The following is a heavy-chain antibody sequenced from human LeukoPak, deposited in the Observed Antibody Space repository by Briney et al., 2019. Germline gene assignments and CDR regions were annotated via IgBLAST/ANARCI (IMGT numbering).Heavy chain of an antibody. CDR3: ASLTGYYTGPDG. Sequence: PGGSLRLSCAASGFTFSSYSMNWVRQAPGKGLEWVSSISSSSSYIYYADSVKGRFTISRDNAKNSLYLQMNSLRAEDTAVYYCASLTGYYTGPDGWGQGTLVTVSS. CDR2: ISSSSSYI. V-gene: IGHV3-21*01. D-gene: IGHD3-9*01. J-gene: IGHJ4*02. CDR1: GFTFSSYS.